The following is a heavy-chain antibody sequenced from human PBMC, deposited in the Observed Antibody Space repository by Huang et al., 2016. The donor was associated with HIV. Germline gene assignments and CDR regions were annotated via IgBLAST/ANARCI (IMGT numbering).Heavy chain of an antibody. CDR3: ARDHHDFWRGYRRMYFFDH. Sequence: QVQLQESGPGLVKPSETLSLTCTVSGGSISTHYWSWIRQPPGKGLEWIGSIDYSGGTNHSPSLKSRVTILLDTSKNQFSLRVNSVTAADTAMYYCARDHHDFWRGYRRMYFFDHWGQGTLVTVSS. V-gene: IGHV4-59*11. CDR2: IDYSGGT. J-gene: IGHJ4*02. D-gene: IGHD3-3*01. CDR1: GGSISTHY.